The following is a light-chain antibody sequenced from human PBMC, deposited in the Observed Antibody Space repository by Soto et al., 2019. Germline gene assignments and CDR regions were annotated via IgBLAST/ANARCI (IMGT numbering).Light chain of an antibody. CDR1: SPCFGNNY. Sequence: QSLLTPPPSMSAAPGQKGTLSCSGNSPCFGNNYVSWYQQLPGTAPKLLIYENNKRPSGIPDRFSGSKSGTSATLGITGLQTGDEADYYCGTWDSSLSAYVFGTGTKVTVL. CDR3: GTWDSSLSAYV. J-gene: IGLJ1*01. V-gene: IGLV1-51*02. CDR2: ENN.